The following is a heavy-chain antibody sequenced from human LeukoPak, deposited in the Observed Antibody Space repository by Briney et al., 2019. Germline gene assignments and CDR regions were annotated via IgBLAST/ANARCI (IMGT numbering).Heavy chain of an antibody. Sequence: GSLSLSCSASGFPFSSYAMHWARQAPGKGLEYVSAINSNGGSTYYADSVKGRFTISSDNSKNTLYLQMSSLRAEDTAVYYCVKGYCSSISCFGDYWGQGTLVSFSS. V-gene: IGHV3-64D*09. D-gene: IGHD2-2*01. CDR1: GFPFSSYA. J-gene: IGHJ4*02. CDR3: VKGYCSSISCFGDY. CDR2: INSNGGST.